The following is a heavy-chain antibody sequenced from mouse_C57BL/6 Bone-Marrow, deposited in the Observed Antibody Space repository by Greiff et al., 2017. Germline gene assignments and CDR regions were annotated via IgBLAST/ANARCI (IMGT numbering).Heavy chain of an antibody. J-gene: IGHJ4*01. CDR2: IYHGSGST. D-gene: IGHD2-3*01. CDR3: AGGYYGNAMYY. V-gene: IGHV1-55*01. CDR1: GYTFTSYW. Sequence: QVQLQQPGAELVKPGASVKMSCTASGYTFTSYWITWVKQRPGQGLEWIGDIYHGSGSTNYTEKFKSKATLTVDTSYSTAYMQLSGLTSEDSAVYDGAGGYYGNAMYYWGQGTSVTVSS.